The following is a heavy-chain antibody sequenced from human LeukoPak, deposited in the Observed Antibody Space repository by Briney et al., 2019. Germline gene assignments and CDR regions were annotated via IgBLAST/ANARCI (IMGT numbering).Heavy chain of an antibody. J-gene: IGHJ6*03. CDR3: ARLPQYYYGSGSFPWRRYYYMDV. CDR1: GGSISSSSYY. D-gene: IGHD3-10*01. V-gene: IGHV4-39*07. CDR2: IYYSGST. Sequence: PSETLSLACTVSGGSISSSSYYWGWIRQSPGKGLEWIGSIYYSGSTYYNPSLKSRDTISVDTSKNQFSLKLSSVTAADTAVYYCARLPQYYYGSGSFPWRRYYYMDVWGKGTTVTISS.